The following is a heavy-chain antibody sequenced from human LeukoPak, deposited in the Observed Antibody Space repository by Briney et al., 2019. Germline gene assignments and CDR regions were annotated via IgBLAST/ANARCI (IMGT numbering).Heavy chain of an antibody. CDR3: AKDFYEDDDSSDYYSRYFDY. CDR2: ISGGGGST. D-gene: IGHD3-22*01. V-gene: IGHV3-23*01. J-gene: IGHJ4*02. Sequence: GGSLRLSRTVSGFIFSDFSMSWVRQAPGKGLEWVSAISGGGGSTYYADSVKGRFAISRDISKNTLYLQMNSLRAEDTAVYYCAKDFYEDDDSSDYYSRYFDYWGQGTLVTVSS. CDR1: GFIFSDFS.